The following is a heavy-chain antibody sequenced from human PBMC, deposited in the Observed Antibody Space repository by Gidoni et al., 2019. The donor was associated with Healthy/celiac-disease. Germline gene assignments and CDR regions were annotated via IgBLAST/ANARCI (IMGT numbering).Heavy chain of an antibody. J-gene: IGHJ4*02. CDR3: AGDSSGYYPRLMNLDY. Sequence: QVQLVQSGAEVKKPGASVKVSCKASGYTFTSYYMHWVRQAPGQGLEWMGIINPSGGSTSYAQKFQGRVTMTRDTSTSTVYMELSSLRSEDTAVYYCAGDSSGYYPRLMNLDYWGQGTLVTVSS. D-gene: IGHD3-22*01. CDR2: INPSGGST. V-gene: IGHV1-46*01. CDR1: GYTFTSYY.